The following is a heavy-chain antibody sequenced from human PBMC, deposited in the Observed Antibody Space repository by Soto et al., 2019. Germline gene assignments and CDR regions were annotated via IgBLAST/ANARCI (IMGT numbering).Heavy chain of an antibody. CDR2: ISQDGTIA. D-gene: IGHD1-1*01. CDR3: LRDQRHWNEFADQ. CDR1: GFAFGSYW. Sequence: GGSLRLSCAASGFAFGSYWMHWVRQAPGKGLVWASRISQDGTIATQADSVKGRFTISRDNAKNTLYLQMNSLRADDTAVYYCLRDQRHWNEFADQWGQGTLVTVSS. V-gene: IGHV3-74*01. J-gene: IGHJ4*02.